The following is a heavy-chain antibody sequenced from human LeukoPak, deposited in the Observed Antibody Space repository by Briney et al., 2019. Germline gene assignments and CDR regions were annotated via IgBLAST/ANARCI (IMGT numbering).Heavy chain of an antibody. CDR2: IRYDGSNK. Sequence: PGRSLRLSCAASGFTFDDYAMHWVRQAPGKGLEWVAFIRYDGSNKYYADSVKGRFTISRDNSKNTLYLQMNSLRAEDTAVYYCAKVASGSYYDAFDIWGQGTMVTVSS. V-gene: IGHV3-30*02. D-gene: IGHD3-10*01. CDR3: AKVASGSYYDAFDI. J-gene: IGHJ3*02. CDR1: GFTFDDYA.